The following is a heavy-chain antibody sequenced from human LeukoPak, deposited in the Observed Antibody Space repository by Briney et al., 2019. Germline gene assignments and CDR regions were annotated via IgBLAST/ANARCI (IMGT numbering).Heavy chain of an antibody. J-gene: IGHJ4*02. D-gene: IGHD6-19*01. CDR2: ITGNGATT. CDR1: GFSFSNYG. Sequence: PGGSLRLSCAASGFSFSNYGMNWVRQAPGKGLEWVSGITGNGATTYYADSVKGRFTISRDNSRNTVYLQMNSLRAEDTAVYFCARRSGVAVAGAFDYWGQGTLVTVSS. V-gene: IGHV3-23*01. CDR3: ARRSGVAVAGAFDY.